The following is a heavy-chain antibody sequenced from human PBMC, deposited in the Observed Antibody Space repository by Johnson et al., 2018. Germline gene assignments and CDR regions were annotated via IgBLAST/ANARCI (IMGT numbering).Heavy chain of an antibody. J-gene: IGHJ1*01. V-gene: IGHV3-53*01. CDR2: SWNSGSI. CDR3: ARGPYYYGSGTHLASAEYFQH. Sequence: EQLVESGGGLIQPGGSLRLCCAASGFTVSSNYMSWVRQAPGKGLEWVSGISWNSGSIGYADSVKGRFTISRDNAKNSLYLQMNRLRDEETAVYYCARGPYYYGSGTHLASAEYFQHWGQGTLVTVSS. CDR1: GFTVSSNY. D-gene: IGHD3-10*01.